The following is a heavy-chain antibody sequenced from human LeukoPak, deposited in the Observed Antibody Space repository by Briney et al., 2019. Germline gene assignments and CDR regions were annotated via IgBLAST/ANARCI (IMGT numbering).Heavy chain of an antibody. Sequence: QPGGSLRLSCAASGFTFSSYAMSWVRQAPGKGLEWVSAISGSGASTSYADSVKGRFTISRDNSKNTLYLQMNSLRAEDTAVYYCAKEGSSGFDVGWFDPWGQGTLVTVSS. V-gene: IGHV3-23*01. CDR3: AKEGSSGFDVGWFDP. J-gene: IGHJ5*02. CDR1: GFTFSSYA. D-gene: IGHD6-19*01. CDR2: ISGSGAST.